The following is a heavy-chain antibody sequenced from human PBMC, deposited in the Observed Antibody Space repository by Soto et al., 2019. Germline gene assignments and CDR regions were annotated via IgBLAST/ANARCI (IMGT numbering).Heavy chain of an antibody. CDR3: AREDQKWFDP. Sequence: KPSETLSLTCAVYGGSFSGYYCSWIRQPPGKGLEWIGEINHSGSTNYNPSLKSRVTISVDTSKNQFSLKLSSVTAADTAVYYCAREDQKWFDPWGQGTLVTVSS. CDR2: INHSGST. J-gene: IGHJ5*02. V-gene: IGHV4-34*01. CDR1: GGSFSGYY.